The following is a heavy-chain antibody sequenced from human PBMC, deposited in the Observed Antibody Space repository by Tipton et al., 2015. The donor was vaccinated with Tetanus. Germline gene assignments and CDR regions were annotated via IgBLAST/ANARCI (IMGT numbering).Heavy chain of an antibody. V-gene: IGHV4-4*07. Sequence: TLSLTCTVSGDSIGTHFWTWIRQPAGKGLEWIGHIYTSGSTNYNPSLKSRVTMSVDTSKNQFSLKLSSVTAADTAVYYCASHYGSGSDDAFDIWGQGTMVTVSS. D-gene: IGHD3-10*01. CDR3: ASHYGSGSDDAFDI. J-gene: IGHJ3*02. CDR1: GDSIGTHF. CDR2: IYTSGST.